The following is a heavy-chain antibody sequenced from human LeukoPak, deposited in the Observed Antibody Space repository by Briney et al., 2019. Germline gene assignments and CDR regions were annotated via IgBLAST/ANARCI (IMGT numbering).Heavy chain of an antibody. J-gene: IGHJ4*02. CDR1: GFTFSSYA. V-gene: IGHV3-30*04. CDR2: ISYDGSNK. D-gene: IGHD6-19*01. CDR3: ARDTPHRIAVALDY. Sequence: GRSLRLSCAASGFTFSSYAMHWVRQAPGKGLECVAVISYDGSNKYYADSVKGRFTISRDNSKNTLYLQMNSLRAEDTAVYYCARDTPHRIAVALDYWGQGTLVTVSS.